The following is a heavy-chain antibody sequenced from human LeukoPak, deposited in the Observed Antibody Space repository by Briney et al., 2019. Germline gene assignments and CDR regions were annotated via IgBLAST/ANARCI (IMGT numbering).Heavy chain of an antibody. CDR2: ISYSGRT. D-gene: IGHD3-22*01. V-gene: IGHV4-59*01. CDR1: GGSISNYY. J-gene: IGHJ6*03. CDR3: ARVHYFDSSGYYSSTYYYYMDV. Sequence: PSETLSLTCTVSGGSISNYYWTWIRQPPGKGLEWIGYISYSGRTKDNPSLKSGVTISIDTYKNKFSLKQSSVTAADTAVYYCARVHYFDSSGYYSSTYYYYMDVWGKGTTVTVSS.